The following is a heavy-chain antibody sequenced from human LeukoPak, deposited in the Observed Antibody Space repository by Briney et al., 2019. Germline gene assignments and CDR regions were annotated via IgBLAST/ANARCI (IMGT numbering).Heavy chain of an antibody. Sequence: SGPTLVKPTQTLTLTCTFSGFSLSTSGVVVGWIRQPPGKALEWLALIYRDDDKRYSPSLKSRLTITKDTSKNQVVLTMTNMDPVDTATYYCAHRITDTAMADFHYWGQGTLVTVSS. D-gene: IGHD5-18*01. V-gene: IGHV2-5*02. CDR3: AHRITDTAMADFHY. CDR2: IYRDDDK. J-gene: IGHJ4*02. CDR1: GFSLSTSGVV.